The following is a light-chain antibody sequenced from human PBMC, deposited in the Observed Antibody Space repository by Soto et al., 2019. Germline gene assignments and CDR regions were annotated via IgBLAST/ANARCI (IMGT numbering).Light chain of an antibody. Sequence: DIQMTQSPSTLSESVGERVTITCRPSQTIGSCLAWYQQEPGKAPKLLIYKASTLKSGVPSRFSGSGSGTEFTLTISSLQPDDFATYYCQHYNSYSEAFGQGTKVELK. CDR3: QHYNSYSEA. V-gene: IGKV1-5*03. CDR1: QTIGSC. J-gene: IGKJ1*01. CDR2: KAS.